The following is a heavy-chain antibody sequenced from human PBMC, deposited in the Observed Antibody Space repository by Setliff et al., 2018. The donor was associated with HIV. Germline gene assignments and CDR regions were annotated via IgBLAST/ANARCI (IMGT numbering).Heavy chain of an antibody. J-gene: IGHJ3*02. V-gene: IGHV1-2*02. CDR1: GYTFTGYY. Sequence: EASVKDSCKTSGYTFTGYYVHWVRQAPGQGLEWMGWINPNNGDTNYAQKFQGRVTMTRDTSISTAFMDLSRLRSDDTAVYYCARDPGYKSSWYGAFDIWGQGTMVTVSS. CDR3: ARDPGYKSSWYGAFDI. D-gene: IGHD6-13*01. CDR2: INPNNGDT.